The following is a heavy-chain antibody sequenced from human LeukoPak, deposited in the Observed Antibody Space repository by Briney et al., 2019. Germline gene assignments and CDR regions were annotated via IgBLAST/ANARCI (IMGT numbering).Heavy chain of an antibody. CDR1: GYTFTSYG. J-gene: IGHJ4*02. D-gene: IGHD5-12*01. CDR3: ARRGGYSGYDLSDY. Sequence: ASVKVSCKAPGYTFTSYGISWVRQAPGQGLEWMGWISAYNGNTNYAQNLQGRVTMTTDTSTGTAYMELRSLRSDDTAVYYCARRGGYSGYDLSDYWGQGTLVTVSS. CDR2: ISAYNGNT. V-gene: IGHV1-18*01.